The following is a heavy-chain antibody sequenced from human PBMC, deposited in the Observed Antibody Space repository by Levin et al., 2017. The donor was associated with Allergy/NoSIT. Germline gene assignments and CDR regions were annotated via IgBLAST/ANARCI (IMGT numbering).Heavy chain of an antibody. V-gene: IGHV3-49*03. CDR2: IRSKAYGGTT. D-gene: IGHD3-22*01. J-gene: IGHJ4*02. Sequence: GGSLRLSCTASGFTFGDYAMSWFRQAPGKGLEWVGFIRSKAYGGTTEYAASVKGRFTISRDDSKSIAYLQMNSLKTEDTAVYYCTRSYYYDSSGYYPWGYWGQGTLVTVSS. CDR3: TRSYYYDSSGYYPWGY. CDR1: GFTFGDYA.